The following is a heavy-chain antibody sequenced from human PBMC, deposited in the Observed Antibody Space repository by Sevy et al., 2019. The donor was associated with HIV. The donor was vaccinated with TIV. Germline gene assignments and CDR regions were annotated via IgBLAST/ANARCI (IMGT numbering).Heavy chain of an antibody. CDR2: ISGSGGST. CDR1: GFTFSTYA. V-gene: IGHV3-23*01. CDR3: AKGDATFYGLDV. J-gene: IGHJ6*02. D-gene: IGHD2-2*01. Sequence: GGSLRLSCVASGFTFSTYAMIWVRQAPGKGLEWVSAISGSGGSTYYADSLKGRFTISRDKSKNTLYLQMNSLRVEDTAVFYCAKGDATFYGLDVWGQGTTVTVSS.